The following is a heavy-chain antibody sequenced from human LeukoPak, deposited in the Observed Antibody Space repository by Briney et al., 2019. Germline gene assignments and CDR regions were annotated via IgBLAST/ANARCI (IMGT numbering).Heavy chain of an antibody. J-gene: IGHJ3*02. CDR1: GFTFSSYA. D-gene: IGHD3-10*01. V-gene: IGHV4-59*01. CDR2: IYYSGST. Sequence: PGGSLRLSCAASGFTFSSYAMSWVRQAPGKGLEWIGYIYYSGSTNYNPSLKSRVTISVDTSKNQFSLKLSSVTAADAAVYYCARITIEAFDIWGQGTMVTVSS. CDR3: ARITIEAFDI.